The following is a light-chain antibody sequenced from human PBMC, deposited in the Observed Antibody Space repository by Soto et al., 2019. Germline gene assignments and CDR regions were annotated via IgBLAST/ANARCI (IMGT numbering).Light chain of an antibody. Sequence: QSALTQPPSASGTPGQRVTISCSGSRYNIGSNAVNWYQQLAGTAPKLLIYSNNLRPSGVPDRFSASKSGTSASLAISGLQSEDEADYYCATWDDSLNGLVFGGGTKLTVL. CDR3: ATWDDSLNGLV. CDR1: RYNIGSNA. V-gene: IGLV1-44*01. CDR2: SNN. J-gene: IGLJ2*01.